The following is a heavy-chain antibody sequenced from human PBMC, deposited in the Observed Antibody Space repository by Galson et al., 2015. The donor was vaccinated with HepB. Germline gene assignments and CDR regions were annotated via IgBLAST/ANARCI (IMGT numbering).Heavy chain of an antibody. V-gene: IGHV1-69*13. CDR3: ARGQALEGIQLWWYYMDV. D-gene: IGHD5-18*01. CDR2: IIPIFGTA. Sequence: SVKVSCKASGGTFSSYAISWVRQAPGQGLEWMGGIIPIFGTANYAQKFQGRVTITADESTSTAYMELSSLRSEDTAVYYCARGQALEGIQLWWYYMDVWGKGTTVTVSS. CDR1: GGTFSSYA. J-gene: IGHJ6*03.